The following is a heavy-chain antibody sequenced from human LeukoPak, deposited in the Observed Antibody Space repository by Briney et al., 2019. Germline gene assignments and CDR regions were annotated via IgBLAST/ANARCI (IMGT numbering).Heavy chain of an antibody. D-gene: IGHD3-10*01. V-gene: IGHV3-23*01. Sequence: GGSLRLSCAASGFTFSSYAMSWVRQAPGKGLEWVSAISGSGGSTYYADSVKGRFIISRDNSKNTLYLQMNSLRAEDTAVYYCAKAPPLLWFGELSPNSDDWFDPWGQGTLVTVSS. CDR1: GFTFSSYA. CDR3: AKAPPLLWFGELSPNSDDWFDP. J-gene: IGHJ5*02. CDR2: ISGSGGST.